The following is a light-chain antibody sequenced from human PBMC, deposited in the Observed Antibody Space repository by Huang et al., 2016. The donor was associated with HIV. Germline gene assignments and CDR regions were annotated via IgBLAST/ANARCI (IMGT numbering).Light chain of an antibody. CDR3: QQSYSSWWT. J-gene: IGKJ1*01. CDR1: KSIGNK. CDR2: KAS. V-gene: IGKV1-39*01. Sequence: DIQMTQSPSSLSASVGDTVTITCRASKSIGNKVQWYQQKPGKAPKLLSYKASNLQSGVPSRFSGSGSGTDFTLTIRGLQPEDFAVYYCQQSYSSWWTFGQGTKVEI.